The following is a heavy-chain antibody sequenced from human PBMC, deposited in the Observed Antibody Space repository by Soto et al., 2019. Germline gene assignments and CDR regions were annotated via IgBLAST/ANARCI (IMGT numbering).Heavy chain of an antibody. CDR3: ARDRIGGRRVDSYYYYGMVV. D-gene: IGHD1-26*01. J-gene: IGHJ6*02. V-gene: IGHV3-30-3*01. Sequence: QVQLVESGGGVVQPGRSLRLSCAASGFTFSSYAMHWVRQAPGKGLEWVAVISYDGSNKYYADSVKGRFTISRDNSKNPLYLQRTHLRAQDTAVYYCARDRIGGRRVDSYYYYGMVVWGLGAAVTVSS. CDR1: GFTFSSYA. CDR2: ISYDGSNK.